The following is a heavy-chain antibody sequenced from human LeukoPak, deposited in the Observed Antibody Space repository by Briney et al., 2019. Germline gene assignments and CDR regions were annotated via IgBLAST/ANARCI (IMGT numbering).Heavy chain of an antibody. Sequence: GGSLRLSCAASGFTFSSYGMSWVRQAPGKGLEWVSAISGSGGSTYYADSVKGRCTISRDNSKNTLYLQMNSLRAEDTAVYYCAKAGNDILTGYYNVKVYYFDYWGQGTLVTVSS. CDR3: AKAGNDILTGYYNVKVYYFDY. CDR1: GFTFSSYG. CDR2: ISGSGGST. V-gene: IGHV3-23*01. D-gene: IGHD3-9*01. J-gene: IGHJ4*02.